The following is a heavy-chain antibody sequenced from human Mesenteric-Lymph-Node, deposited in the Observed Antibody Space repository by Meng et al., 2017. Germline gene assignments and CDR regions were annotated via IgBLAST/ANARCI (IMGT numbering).Heavy chain of an antibody. J-gene: IGHJ5*02. CDR1: GGSISTTSYY. Sequence: QLHLQESGPGLVKPSETLSLTCTVSGGSISTTSYYWGWIRQPRGKGLEWIANGYYNGNTYFNPSLQSRVIISVDTSKNQFSLQLISVTVADTAVYYCARASRTFDNWFDPWGQGTLVTVSS. V-gene: IGHV4-39*01. CDR3: ARASRTFDNWFDP. CDR2: GYYNGNT. D-gene: IGHD1-14*01.